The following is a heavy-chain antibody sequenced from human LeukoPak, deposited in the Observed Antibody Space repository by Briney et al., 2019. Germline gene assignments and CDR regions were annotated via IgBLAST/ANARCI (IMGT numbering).Heavy chain of an antibody. CDR3: AKEGGLLWFGELSYYFDY. Sequence: PGGSLRLSCAASGFTFSSYAMSWVRQAPGKGLEWVSAISGSGGSTYYADSVKGRFTISRDNSKNTLYLQMNSLRAEDTAVYYCAKEGGLLWFGELSYYFDYWGQGTLVTVSS. D-gene: IGHD3-10*01. J-gene: IGHJ4*02. V-gene: IGHV3-23*01. CDR1: GFTFSSYA. CDR2: ISGSGGST.